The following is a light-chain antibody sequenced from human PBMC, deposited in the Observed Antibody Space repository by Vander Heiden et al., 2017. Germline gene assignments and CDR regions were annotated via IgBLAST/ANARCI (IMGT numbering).Light chain of an antibody. CDR2: DVS. Sequence: QMTQSPSSLSASLGDRATITCQASHDINNCLNWYHQKPGKAPKLLIYDVSHLESGVPSRFSSGGSGGDFTLTISGLQPEDSGTYYCQQFDYLPTFGPGTKVEI. V-gene: IGKV1-33*01. CDR3: QQFDYLPT. J-gene: IGKJ1*01. CDR1: HDINNC.